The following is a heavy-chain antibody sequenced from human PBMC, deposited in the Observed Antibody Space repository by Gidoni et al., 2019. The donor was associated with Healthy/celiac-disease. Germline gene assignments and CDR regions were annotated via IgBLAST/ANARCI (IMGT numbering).Heavy chain of an antibody. J-gene: IGHJ4*02. Sequence: QVQLQQWGAGLLKPSETLSLTCAVYGGSFSGYYWSWIRQPPGKGLEWIGEINHSGSTNYNPSLKSRVTISVDTSKNQFSLKLSSVTAADTAVYYCARGSGVVVVPACFDYWGQGTLVTVSS. V-gene: IGHV4-34*01. CDR1: GGSFSGYY. CDR3: ARGSGVVVVPACFDY. CDR2: INHSGST. D-gene: IGHD2-2*01.